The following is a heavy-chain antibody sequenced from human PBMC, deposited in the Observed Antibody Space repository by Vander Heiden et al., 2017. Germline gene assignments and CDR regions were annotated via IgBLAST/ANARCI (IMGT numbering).Heavy chain of an antibody. V-gene: IGHV1-24*01. CDR2: VDPEDGET. CDR3: ATLPIHSSGYYSDAFDI. J-gene: IGHJ3*02. Sequence: QVQLVQSGAEVKKPGASVKVSCKVSGYTLTEVAMDWVRQAPGKGLEWMGGVDPEDGETIYAQKFQGRVTMTEDTSTDTAYMELSSLRSEDTAVYYCATLPIHSSGYYSDAFDIWGQGTMVTVSS. CDR1: GYTLTEVA. D-gene: IGHD3-22*01.